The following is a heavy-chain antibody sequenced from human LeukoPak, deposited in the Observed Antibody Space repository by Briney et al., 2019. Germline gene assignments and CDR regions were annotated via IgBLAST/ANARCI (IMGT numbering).Heavy chain of an antibody. D-gene: IGHD2-15*01. V-gene: IGHV4-39*02. CDR1: GGSISSNSYY. J-gene: IGHJ4*02. CDR2: VYYTGST. Sequence: SETLSLTCTVSGGSISSNSYYWTWIRQPPGKGLEWIGCVYYTGSTYYNPSLKRRVTISVDTSNKYFSLKLSSVTAADTAVYYCARTVVAATPSLDYWGQGTLVTVSS. CDR3: ARTVVAATPSLDY.